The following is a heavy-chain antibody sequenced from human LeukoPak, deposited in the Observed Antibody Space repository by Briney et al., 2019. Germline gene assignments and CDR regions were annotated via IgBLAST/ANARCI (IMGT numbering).Heavy chain of an antibody. Sequence: GGSLRLSCAASGFTFSSHWMHWVRHAPGRGLVWVSRINTVVTITTYTDSVKGACTISRDNAKDTLYMQMKSPRAADTAMYYFARDLLAATGWWGQGTLVTVSS. V-gene: IGHV3-74*01. CDR3: ARDLLAATGW. CDR1: GFTFSSHW. J-gene: IGHJ1*01. D-gene: IGHD6-13*01. CDR2: INTVVTIT.